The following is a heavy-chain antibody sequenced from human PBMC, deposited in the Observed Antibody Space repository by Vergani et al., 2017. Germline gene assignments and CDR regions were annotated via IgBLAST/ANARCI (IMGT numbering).Heavy chain of an antibody. CDR3: ARENGLYSSSSVIFDY. D-gene: IGHD6-6*01. CDR1: GFTFSDYY. J-gene: IGHJ4*02. CDR2: ISSSSSYT. V-gene: IGHV3-11*05. Sequence: QVQLVESGGGLVKPGGSLRLSCAASGFTFSDYYMSWIRQAPGKGLEWVSYISSSSSYTNYADSVKGRFTIARDNAKNSLYLQMNSLRAEDTAVYYCARENGLYSSSSVIFDYWGQGTLVTVSS.